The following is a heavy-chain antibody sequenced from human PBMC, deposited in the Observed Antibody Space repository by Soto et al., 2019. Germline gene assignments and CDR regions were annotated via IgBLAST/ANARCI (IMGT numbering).Heavy chain of an antibody. Sequence: SETLSLTCTVSGGSISSGGYYWSWIRQHPGKGLEWIGYIYYSGSTYYNPSLKSRVTISVDTSKNQFSLKLSSVTAADTAVYYCARDMITFGGVIPRHAFDIWGQGTMVTVS. J-gene: IGHJ3*02. D-gene: IGHD3-16*02. CDR3: ARDMITFGGVIPRHAFDI. V-gene: IGHV4-31*03. CDR1: GGSISSGGYY. CDR2: IYYSGST.